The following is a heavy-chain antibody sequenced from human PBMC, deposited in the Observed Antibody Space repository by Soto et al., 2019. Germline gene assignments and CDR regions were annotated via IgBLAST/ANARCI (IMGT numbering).Heavy chain of an antibody. D-gene: IGHD6-6*01. Sequence: ASVKVSCKASGYTFAAYYMYWVRQAPGQGLEWMGWINPNSGGTNYAQRFQGRVTMTRDTSVSTVYMELSRLRSDDTAVYYCSSEPFSSSLTLFCYYGMDVGGQGTTVT. CDR2: INPNSGGT. CDR3: SSEPFSSSLTLFCYYGMDV. CDR1: GYTFAAYY. V-gene: IGHV1-2*02. J-gene: IGHJ6*02.